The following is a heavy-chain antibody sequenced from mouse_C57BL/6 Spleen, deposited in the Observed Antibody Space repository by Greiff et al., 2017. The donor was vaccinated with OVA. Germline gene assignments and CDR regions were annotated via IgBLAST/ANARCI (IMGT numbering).Heavy chain of an antibody. J-gene: IGHJ4*01. CDR2: IDPSDGYT. CDR1: GYTFTSYW. V-gene: IGHV1-69*01. D-gene: IGHD2-3*01. CDR3: ERRIYDCDYGGAMDY. Sequence: QVQLQQSGAELVMPGASVKLSCKASGYTFTSYWMHWVKQRPGQGLEWIGEIDPSDGYTNSNHKFKGKSTLTVDKSSSTAYMQLSSLTSEDSAVYDCERRIYDCDYGGAMDYWGQGTSVTVSS.